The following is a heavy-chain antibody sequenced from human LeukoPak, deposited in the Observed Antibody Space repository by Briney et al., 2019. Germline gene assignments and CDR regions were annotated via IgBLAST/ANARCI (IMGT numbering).Heavy chain of an antibody. CDR1: GFTFSSYA. CDR2: ISYDGSNK. Sequence: GRSLRLSCAASGFTFSSYAMHWVRQAPGKGLEWVAVISYDGSNKYYADSVKGRFTISRDNSKNTLYLQMNSLRAEDTAVYYCARDDYGGSGKYAFDIWGRGTMVTVSS. D-gene: IGHD4-23*01. J-gene: IGHJ3*02. CDR3: ARDDYGGSGKYAFDI. V-gene: IGHV3-30*04.